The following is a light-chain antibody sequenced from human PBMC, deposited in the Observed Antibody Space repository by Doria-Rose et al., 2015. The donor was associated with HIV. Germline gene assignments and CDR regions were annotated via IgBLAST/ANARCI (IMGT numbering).Light chain of an antibody. CDR2: DAS. V-gene: IGKV3-20*01. Sequence: EIVLTQSPGTLSLSPGERATLSCRASQRVKSSYLAWYQQKPGQAPRLLIYDASTSATGIPDRFSVSGSGTDFTLTISRLEPEDVAVYYCQQYGTSRGTFGQGTRLEIK. CDR1: QRVKSSY. J-gene: IGKJ5*01. CDR3: QQYGTSRGT.